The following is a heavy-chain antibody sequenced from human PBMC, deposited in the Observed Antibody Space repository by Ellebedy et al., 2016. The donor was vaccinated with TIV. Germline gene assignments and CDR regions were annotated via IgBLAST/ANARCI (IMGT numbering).Heavy chain of an antibody. J-gene: IGHJ3*02. V-gene: IGHV1-69*02. CDR1: RGPFSSFS. D-gene: IGHD1-26*01. CDR2: IIPLLGIP. CDR3: SIMGRWEAFDI. Sequence: SVKVSXKASRGPFSSFSITWVRQAPGQGLEWMGRIIPLLGIPNYAQRFQGRVTITADKSTSTAYVELSSLRSEDTAVYYCSIMGRWEAFDIWGPGTMVTVSS.